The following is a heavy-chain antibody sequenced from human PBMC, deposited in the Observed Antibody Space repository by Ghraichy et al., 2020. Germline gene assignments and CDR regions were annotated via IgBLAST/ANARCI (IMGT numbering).Heavy chain of an antibody. Sequence: ESLNISCTVSGYSISNGYFRGWIRQPPGKGLEWIGSIFHSGTNYYSPSLKSRVTISVDMSKNQFSLRLSSVTAADTAVYYCARVKPSGYCTGGRCNQHFDYWGQGILVTVSS. CDR2: IFHSGTN. CDR3: ARVKPSGYCTGGRCNQHFDY. J-gene: IGHJ4*02. D-gene: IGHD2-15*01. V-gene: IGHV4-38-2*02. CDR1: GYSISNGYF.